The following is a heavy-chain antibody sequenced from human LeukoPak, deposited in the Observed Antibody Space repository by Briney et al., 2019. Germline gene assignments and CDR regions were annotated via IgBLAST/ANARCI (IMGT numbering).Heavy chain of an antibody. CDR2: IYTSGST. J-gene: IGHJ6*02. D-gene: IGHD2-15*01. CDR3: ARDRGVAATGLDDGMDV. CDR1: GGSISSYY. Sequence: SETLSLTCTVSGGSISSYYWSWIRQPAGKGLEWIGRIYTSGSTNYNPSLKSRVTMSVDTSKNQFSLKLSSVTAADTAVYYCARDRGVAATGLDDGMDVWGQGTTVTVSS. V-gene: IGHV4-4*07.